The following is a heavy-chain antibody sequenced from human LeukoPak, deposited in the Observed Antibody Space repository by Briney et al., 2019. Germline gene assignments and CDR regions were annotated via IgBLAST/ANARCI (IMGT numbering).Heavy chain of an antibody. J-gene: IGHJ4*02. CDR1: GFTFSSYS. CDR3: ARAYGGHLDY. CDR2: ISSSSSYI. V-gene: IGHV3-21*01. D-gene: IGHD4-23*01. Sequence: GGSLRLSCAASGFTFSSYSMNWVRQAPGKGLEWVSSISSSSSYIYYAGSVKGRFTISRDNAKNSLYLQMNSLRAEDTAVYYCARAYGGHLDYWGQGTLVTVSS.